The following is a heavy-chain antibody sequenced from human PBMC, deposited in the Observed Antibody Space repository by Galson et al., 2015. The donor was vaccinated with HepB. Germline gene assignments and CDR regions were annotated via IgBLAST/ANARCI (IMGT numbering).Heavy chain of an antibody. Sequence: SLRLSCAASGFTVSNHAMHWVRQAPGKGLEWVAVISYDGSGENYADSVKGRFTVSRDNSKSTFSLQMNALSAEDTALYYCARQVRILEWLFLGYYMDVWGKGTTVIVSS. CDR2: ISYDGSGE. CDR1: GFTVSNHA. D-gene: IGHD3-3*01. CDR3: ARQVRILEWLFLGYYMDV. J-gene: IGHJ6*03. V-gene: IGHV3-30*04.